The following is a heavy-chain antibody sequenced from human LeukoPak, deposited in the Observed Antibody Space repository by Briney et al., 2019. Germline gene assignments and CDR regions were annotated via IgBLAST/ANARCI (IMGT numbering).Heavy chain of an antibody. CDR2: INPNSGGT. CDR1: GYTFTGYY. Sequence: ASVKVSCKASGYTFTGYYMHWVRQAPAQGLEWLGWINPNSGGTNYAQKFQGRVTMTRDTSISTAYMELSRLRSDDTAVYYCAREESVNFVVWHWGQGTLVTVSS. D-gene: IGHD3-16*01. V-gene: IGHV1-2*02. CDR3: AREESVNFVVWH. J-gene: IGHJ4*02.